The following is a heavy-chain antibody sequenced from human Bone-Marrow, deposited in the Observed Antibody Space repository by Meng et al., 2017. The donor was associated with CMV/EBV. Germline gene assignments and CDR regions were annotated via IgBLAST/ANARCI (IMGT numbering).Heavy chain of an antibody. CDR3: AREYSGSYYVNYYYYGMDV. V-gene: IGHV3-21*01. J-gene: IGHJ6*02. CDR2: ISSSSSYI. D-gene: IGHD1-26*01. CDR1: GFTFSSYS. Sequence: SCAASGFTFSSYSMNWVRQAPGKGLEWVSSISSSSSYIYYADSVKGRFTISRDNAKNSLYLQMNSLRAEDTAVYYCAREYSGSYYVNYYYYGMDVWGQGTTVTVSS.